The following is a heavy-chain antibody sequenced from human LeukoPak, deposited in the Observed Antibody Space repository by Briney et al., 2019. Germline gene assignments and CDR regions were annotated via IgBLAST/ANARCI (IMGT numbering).Heavy chain of an antibody. CDR1: GGTFSSYA. Sequence: ASMKVSCKASGGTFSSYAISWVRQAPGQGLEWMGGIIPIFGTANYAQKFQGRVTITADESTSTAYMELSSLRSEDTAVYYCAREVLRANAFDIWGQGTMVTVSS. CDR2: IIPIFGTA. V-gene: IGHV1-69*13. J-gene: IGHJ3*02. D-gene: IGHD4-17*01. CDR3: AREVLRANAFDI.